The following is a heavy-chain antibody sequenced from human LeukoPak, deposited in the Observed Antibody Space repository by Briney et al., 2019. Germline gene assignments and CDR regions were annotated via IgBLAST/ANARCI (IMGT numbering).Heavy chain of an antibody. D-gene: IGHD6-13*01. J-gene: IGHJ3*02. CDR3: ARDLYSSRTNDAFAI. CDR2: MYYSGST. CDR1: GGSISSYY. V-gene: IGHV4-39*07. Sequence: SETLSLTCTVSGGSISSYYWSWIRHPPGKGLGWIGSMYYSGSTYYKPSLKSRVTISVDTSKNQFSLKLSSVTAADTAVYYCARDLYSSRTNDAFAIWGQGTMVTVSS.